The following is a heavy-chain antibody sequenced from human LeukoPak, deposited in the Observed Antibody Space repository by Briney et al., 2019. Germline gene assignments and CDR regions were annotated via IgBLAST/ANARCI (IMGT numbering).Heavy chain of an antibody. CDR1: GGTFSIYA. V-gene: IGHV1-69*13. Sequence: GASVKVSCKASGGTFSIYAISWVRQAPGQGLEWMGGIIPIFGTANYAQKFQGRVTITADESTSTAYMELSSLRSEDTAVYYCARPGAVPFYDFWSGYSVGMDVWGQGTTVTVSS. D-gene: IGHD3-3*01. CDR2: IIPIFGTA. J-gene: IGHJ6*02. CDR3: ARPGAVPFYDFWSGYSVGMDV.